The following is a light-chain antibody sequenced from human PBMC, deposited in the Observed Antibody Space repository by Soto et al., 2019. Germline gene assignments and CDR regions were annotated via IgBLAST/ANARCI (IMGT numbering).Light chain of an antibody. CDR2: EGS. Sequence: QSVLTQPASVSGSPGQSITISCTGTSSDVGTYNLVSWYQQHPGKAPKLIIYEGSKRPSGVSTRFSGSKAGNTASLTISGLQAEDEAGYYCCSYASGSTPLCVFGTGTKVTVL. CDR1: SSDVGTYNL. J-gene: IGLJ1*01. V-gene: IGLV2-23*01. CDR3: CSYASGSTPLCV.